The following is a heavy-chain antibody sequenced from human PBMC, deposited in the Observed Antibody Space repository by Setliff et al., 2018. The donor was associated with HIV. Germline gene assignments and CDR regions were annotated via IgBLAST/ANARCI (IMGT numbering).Heavy chain of an antibody. CDR3: ARDSVARRTLGYYYYMDV. Sequence: SVKVSCKASGYLFTGYYMHWVRQAPGQGLEWMGGIIPISGITNYAQKFQGRVRFTADKSTSTAYMELSSLRSEDTAMYYCARDSVARRTLGYYYYMDVWGKGTTVTVSS. D-gene: IGHD6-6*01. V-gene: IGHV1-69*10. CDR1: GYLFTGYY. J-gene: IGHJ6*03. CDR2: IIPISGIT.